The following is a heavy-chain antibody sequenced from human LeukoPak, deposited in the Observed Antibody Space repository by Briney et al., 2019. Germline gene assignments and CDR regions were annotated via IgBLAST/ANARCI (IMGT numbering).Heavy chain of an antibody. CDR3: ARDLQENGMDV. Sequence: GGSLRLSCAASGFTFSSYAMHWVRQAPGKGLEWVAAISYDGSNKYYADSVKGRFTISRDNSKNTLYLQMNSLRAEDTAVYYCARDLQENGMDVWGQGTTVTVSS. J-gene: IGHJ6*02. D-gene: IGHD4-11*01. CDR1: GFTFSSYA. V-gene: IGHV3-30-3*01. CDR2: ISYDGSNK.